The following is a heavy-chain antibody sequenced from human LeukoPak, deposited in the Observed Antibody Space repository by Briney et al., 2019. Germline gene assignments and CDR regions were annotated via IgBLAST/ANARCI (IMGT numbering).Heavy chain of an antibody. CDR2: INPNSGNT. V-gene: IGHV1-8*03. CDR3: ARVLETGGGGLSFDY. J-gene: IGHJ4*02. D-gene: IGHD3-3*01. Sequence: GASVKVSCKASGYTFTVYYMHWVRQAPGQGLEWMGWINPNSGNTGYAQKFQGRVTITRNTSISTAYMELSSLRSEDTAVYYCARVLETGGGGLSFDYWGRGTLVTVSS. CDR1: GYTFTVYY.